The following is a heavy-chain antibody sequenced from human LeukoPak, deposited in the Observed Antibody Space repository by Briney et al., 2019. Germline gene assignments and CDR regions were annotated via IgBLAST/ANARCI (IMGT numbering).Heavy chain of an antibody. J-gene: IGHJ6*02. CDR1: GFTFSSYA. D-gene: IGHD2-8*01. V-gene: IGHV3-23*01. CDR2: ISGSGGST. CDR3: AKAKNGYYYYYGMDV. Sequence: GGSLRLSCAASGFTFSSYAMSWVRQAPGKGLEWVSAISGSGGSTYYADSVKGRFTISRDNSKNTLYLQMNSLRAEDTAVYYCAKAKNGYYYYYGMDVWGQGTTVTVSS.